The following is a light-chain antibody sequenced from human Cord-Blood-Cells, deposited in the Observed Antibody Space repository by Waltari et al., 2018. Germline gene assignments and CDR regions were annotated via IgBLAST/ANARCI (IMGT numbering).Light chain of an antibody. Sequence: QSALTQPASVSGSPGQSITISCTGTSSDVGGYNYVSWYQQHPGKAPKLMIYDVSNRPSGVSNRCSGSTSGNTASLSISGLQAEDEADYYCSSYTSSSTLVFGTGTKVTVL. J-gene: IGLJ1*01. CDR3: SSYTSSSTLV. V-gene: IGLV2-14*03. CDR2: DVS. CDR1: SSDVGGYNY.